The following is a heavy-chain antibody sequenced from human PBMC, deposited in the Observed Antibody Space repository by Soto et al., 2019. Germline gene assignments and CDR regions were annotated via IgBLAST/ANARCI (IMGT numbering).Heavy chain of an antibody. CDR2: IYSGGAT. CDR3: ARDGTYNWV. J-gene: IGHJ4*02. V-gene: IGHV3-66*01. D-gene: IGHD1-1*01. CDR1: GFTVSNNY. Sequence: EFQLVESGGGLVQPGGSLRLSFAASGFTVSNNYMRWVRQAPGKGLEWVSLIYSGGATYYADSVKGRFTISRDNSKNTLYLQMNSLRAEDTAVYYCARDGTYNWVGGQGILVTVSS.